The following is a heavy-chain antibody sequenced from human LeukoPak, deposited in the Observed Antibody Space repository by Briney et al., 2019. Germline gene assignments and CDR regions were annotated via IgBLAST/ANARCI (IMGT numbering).Heavy chain of an antibody. CDR3: AKEQYYYDSSGYYNL. V-gene: IGHV3-30*18. CDR2: ISYDGSNK. Sequence: QPGGSLRLSCAASGFTFSSYGMHWVRQAPGKGLEWVAVISYDGSNKYYADSVKGRFTISRDNSKNTLYLQMNSLRAEDTAVYYCAKEQYYYDSSGYYNLWGQGTLVTVSS. J-gene: IGHJ4*02. CDR1: GFTFSSYG. D-gene: IGHD3-22*01.